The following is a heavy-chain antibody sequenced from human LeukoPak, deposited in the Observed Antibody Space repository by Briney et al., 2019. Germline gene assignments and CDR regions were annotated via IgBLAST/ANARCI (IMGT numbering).Heavy chain of an antibody. V-gene: IGHV4-4*07. J-gene: IGHJ6*03. CDR3: ARGKPGAGYYYYMDV. CDR1: GGSISSYY. D-gene: IGHD1-14*01. CDR2: IYTSGST. Sequence: PSETLSLTCTVSGGSISSYYWSWIRQPAGKGLEWLGRIYTSGSTNYNPSLKSRVTMSVDTSKNQFSLKLSSVTAADTAVYYCARGKPGAGYYYYMDVWGKGTTVTVSS.